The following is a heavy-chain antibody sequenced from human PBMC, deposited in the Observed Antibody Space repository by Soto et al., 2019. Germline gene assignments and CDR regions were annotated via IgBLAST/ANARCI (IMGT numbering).Heavy chain of an antibody. CDR2: IIPIFGTA. D-gene: IGHD3-22*01. CDR1: GGTFSSYA. CDR3: ARDRTLSHYYEDYYYGMDV. J-gene: IGHJ6*02. Sequence: ASVKVSCKASGGTFSSYAISWVRQAPGQGLEWMGGIIPIFGTANYAQKFQGRVTITADKSTSTAYMELSSLRSEDTAAYYCARDRTLSHYYEDYYYGMDVWGQGTTVTVSS. V-gene: IGHV1-69*06.